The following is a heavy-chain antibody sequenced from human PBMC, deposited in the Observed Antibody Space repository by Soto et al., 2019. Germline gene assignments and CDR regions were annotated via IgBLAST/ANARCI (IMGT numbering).Heavy chain of an antibody. V-gene: IGHV3-30-3*01. J-gene: IGHJ4*02. CDR1: GFTFSSYA. Sequence: QVQLVESGGGVVQPGRSLRLSCAASGFTFSSYAMHWVRQAPGKGLEWVAVISYDGSNKYYADSVKGRFTISRDNSKNTLYLQMNSLRAEDTAVYYCAKVGGGIYCSGGSCYFFFIYWGQGTLVTVSS. CDR2: ISYDGSNK. CDR3: AKVGGGIYCSGGSCYFFFIY. D-gene: IGHD2-15*01.